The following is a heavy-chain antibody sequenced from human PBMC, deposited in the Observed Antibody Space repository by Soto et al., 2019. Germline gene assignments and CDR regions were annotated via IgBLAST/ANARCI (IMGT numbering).Heavy chain of an antibody. CDR2: ISGSGGST. CDR1: GFTFSSYA. D-gene: IGHD3-10*01. V-gene: IGHV3-23*01. Sequence: GGSLRLSCAASGFTFSSYAMSWVRQAPGKGLEWVSAISGSGGSTYYADSVKGRFTISRDNSKNTLYLQMNSLRAEDTAVYYCAKGLGRGTGVGMDVWGQGTTVTVSS. J-gene: IGHJ6*02. CDR3: AKGLGRGTGVGMDV.